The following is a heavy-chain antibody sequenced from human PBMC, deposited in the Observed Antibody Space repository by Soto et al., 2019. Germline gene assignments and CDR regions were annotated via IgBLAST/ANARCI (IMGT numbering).Heavy chain of an antibody. D-gene: IGHD1-1*01. V-gene: IGHV1-18*04. CDR3: ERDHPFSGILRGTPLMEV. Sequence: VSLQVCSKASGYSFTTHGISWVRRAPGHGLEWMGWISAYNGDTHYVQRFQGRLTMTTDTSTSTAYLELRSLTSDDTAVYYCERDHPFSGILRGTPLMEVWGQ. CDR2: ISAYNGDT. J-gene: IGHJ6*01. CDR1: GYSFTTHG.